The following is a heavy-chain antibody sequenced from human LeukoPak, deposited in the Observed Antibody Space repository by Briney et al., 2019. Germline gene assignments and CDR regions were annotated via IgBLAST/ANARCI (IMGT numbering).Heavy chain of an antibody. CDR2: INPSGGST. CDR1: GYTFTSYY. Sequence: ASVKVSCKASGYTFTSYYMHWVRQAPGQGLEWMGIINPSGGSTSCAQKFQGRVTMTRDTSTSTVYMELSSLRSEDTAVYYCAREIYCSGGSCYPPKPTYGMDVWGQGTTVTVSS. D-gene: IGHD2-15*01. J-gene: IGHJ6*02. V-gene: IGHV1-46*01. CDR3: AREIYCSGGSCYPPKPTYGMDV.